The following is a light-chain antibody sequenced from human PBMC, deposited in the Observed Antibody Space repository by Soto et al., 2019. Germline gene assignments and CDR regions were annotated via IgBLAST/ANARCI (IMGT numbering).Light chain of an antibody. J-gene: IGLJ2*01. V-gene: IGLV1-40*01. CDR2: GNS. Sequence: QSVLTQPPSVSGAPGQRVTISCTGSSSNIGAGYDVHWSQQLPGTAPKLLIYGNSHRPSGVPDRFSGSKSGTSASLAITGLQAEDEADYYCQSYDSSLIGVVFGGGTKLTVL. CDR1: SSNIGAGYD. CDR3: QSYDSSLIGVV.